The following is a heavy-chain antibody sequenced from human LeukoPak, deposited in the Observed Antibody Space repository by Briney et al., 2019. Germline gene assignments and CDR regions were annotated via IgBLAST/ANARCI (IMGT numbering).Heavy chain of an antibody. CDR1: GYTFTGYY. J-gene: IGHJ3*01. V-gene: IGHV1-2*02. Sequence: GASVKVSCKASGYTFTGYYIHWVRQAPGQGLEWMGWISPNSGDTDYAQKFQGRVTMTRDTPISTVYMALSSLRSDDTAMYYCARIISYGGSDGFDLWGQGTMVTVSS. D-gene: IGHD1-26*01. CDR2: ISPNSGDT. CDR3: ARIISYGGSDGFDL.